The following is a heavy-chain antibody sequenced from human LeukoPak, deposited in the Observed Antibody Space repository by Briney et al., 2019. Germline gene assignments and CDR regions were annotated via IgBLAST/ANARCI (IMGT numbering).Heavy chain of an antibody. J-gene: IGHJ3*02. Sequence: SETLSLTCTVSGGSISSYYWSWIRQPPGKGLEWIGNIAYSGSTIYNPSLKSRVTITLDTSKNLFSLKLTSVTAADTAVYYCARDYGGNSITFGIWGQGTMVTVSS. CDR3: ARDYGGNSITFGI. D-gene: IGHD4-23*01. V-gene: IGHV4-59*01. CDR1: GGSISSYY. CDR2: IAYSGST.